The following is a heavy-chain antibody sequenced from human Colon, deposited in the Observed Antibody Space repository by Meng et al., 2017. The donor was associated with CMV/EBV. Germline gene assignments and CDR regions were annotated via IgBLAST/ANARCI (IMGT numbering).Heavy chain of an antibody. Sequence: SGTLSLTCTVSGDSLSSDYWSWIRQPPGKGLEWIGYIYDNKYTNFNSSLTSRVTMSVDTSKNQFSLRLSSVTAADTAVYYCARGHSGMYPLYYFAYWGQGILVTSPQ. CDR1: GDSLSSDY. V-gene: IGHV4-59*01. CDR3: ARGHSGMYPLYYFAY. CDR2: IYDNKYT. D-gene: IGHD1-26*01. J-gene: IGHJ4*02.